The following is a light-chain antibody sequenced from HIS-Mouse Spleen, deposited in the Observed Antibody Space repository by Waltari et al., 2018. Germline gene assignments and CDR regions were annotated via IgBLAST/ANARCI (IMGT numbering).Light chain of an antibody. J-gene: IGLJ2*01. CDR2: EDS. Sequence: SYELTQPPSVSVSPGQTARITCSGDAFPKKYAYWYQQKSGQAPVLVIYEDSKRPSGFPERFSGSRSGKMATLTISGAQVEDEADYYCYSTDSSGNHRVFGGGTKLTVL. CDR1: AFPKKY. CDR3: YSTDSSGNHRV. V-gene: IGLV3-10*01.